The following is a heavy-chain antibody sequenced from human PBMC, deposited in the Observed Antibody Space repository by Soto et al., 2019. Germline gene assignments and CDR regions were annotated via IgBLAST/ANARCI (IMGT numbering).Heavy chain of an antibody. CDR3: AKDKPGTTSFDC. J-gene: IGHJ4*02. V-gene: IGHV3-23*04. Sequence: EVQLVESGGGLVQPGGSLRLSCAASGFTISSNAMYWVRQAPGKGLEWVSAISDRGDTTHYADSVKGRFTISRDTSKNTLYLQLNTLRADDTAVYYCAKDKPGTTSFDCWGQGTLVTVSS. CDR1: GFTISSNA. CDR2: ISDRGDTT. D-gene: IGHD1-1*01.